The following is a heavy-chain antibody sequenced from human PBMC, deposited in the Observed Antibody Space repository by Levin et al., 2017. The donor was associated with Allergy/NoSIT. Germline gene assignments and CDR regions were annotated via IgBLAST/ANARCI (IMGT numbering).Heavy chain of an antibody. V-gene: IGHV3-23*01. Sequence: GESLKISCAASGFTFSSYAMSWVRQAPGKGLEWVSAISGSGGSTYYADSVKGRFTISRDNSKNTLYLQMNSLRAEDTAVYYCAKSLSTYYYGSSGDNWGQGTLVTVSS. CDR1: GFTFSSYA. CDR2: ISGSGGST. D-gene: IGHD3-22*01. CDR3: AKSLSTYYYGSSGDN. J-gene: IGHJ4*02.